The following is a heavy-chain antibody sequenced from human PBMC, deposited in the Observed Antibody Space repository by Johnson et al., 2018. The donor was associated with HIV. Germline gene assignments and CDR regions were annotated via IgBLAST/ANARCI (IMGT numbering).Heavy chain of an antibody. J-gene: IGHJ3*02. CDR2: ISYDGGNK. Sequence: QVQLVESGGGVVQPGRSLRLSCAASGFTFSSYGMHWVRQAPGKGLEWVSVISYDGGNKYYADSVKGRFTISRDNSKNTLYLQMSSLRAEDTAVYYCARVGVSGYDLAAFDIWGQGTMVTVSS. D-gene: IGHD5-12*01. V-gene: IGHV3-30*03. CDR3: ARVGVSGYDLAAFDI. CDR1: GFTFSSYG.